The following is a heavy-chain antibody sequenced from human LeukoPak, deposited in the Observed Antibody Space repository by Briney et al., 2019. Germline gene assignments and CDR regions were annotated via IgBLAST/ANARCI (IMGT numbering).Heavy chain of an antibody. D-gene: IGHD6-13*01. V-gene: IGHV3-30*02. J-gene: IGHJ4*02. CDR2: IRYDGNNK. CDR1: GFTFSSYG. Sequence: GGSLRLSCAASGFTFSSYGMHWVRQAPGKGLEWVAFIRYDGNNKYYADSVKGRFTISRDNSKNTLYLQMNSLRAEDTAVYYCAAQGSSWYNFDYWGQGTLATVSS. CDR3: AAQGSSWYNFDY.